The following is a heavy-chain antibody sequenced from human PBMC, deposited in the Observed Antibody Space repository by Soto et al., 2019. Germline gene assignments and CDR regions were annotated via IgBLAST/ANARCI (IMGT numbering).Heavy chain of an antibody. Sequence: QITLKESGPPLVKPTQTLTLTCTFSGFSLSTSGVRVGWIHQPPGKALEWLALIYWDDDKRYSPSLKSRLTITKDTSKNQVVLTMTNMDPVDTATYYCAHSRWVYCSTTSCPYYFDYWGQGTLVTVSS. CDR1: GFSLSTSGVR. D-gene: IGHD2-2*01. V-gene: IGHV2-5*02. J-gene: IGHJ4*02. CDR2: IYWDDDK. CDR3: AHSRWVYCSTTSCPYYFDY.